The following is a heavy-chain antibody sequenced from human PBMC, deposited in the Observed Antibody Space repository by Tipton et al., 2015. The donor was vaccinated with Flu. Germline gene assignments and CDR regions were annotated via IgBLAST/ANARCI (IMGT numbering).Heavy chain of an antibody. Sequence: GLVKPSETLSLTCTVSSGSIRSTNYFCAWIRQPPGKRLELIGSIYPSGTTYYNPSLKSRVTISVDTSKSQFSLMLRSVTAADTAVYYCARRPGRGLQAAFGVVAAFDYWGQGTLVTVSS. CDR2: IYPSGTT. D-gene: IGHD3-3*01. V-gene: IGHV4-39*01. CDR1: SGSIRSTNYF. CDR3: ARRPGRGLQAAFGVVAAFDY. J-gene: IGHJ4*02.